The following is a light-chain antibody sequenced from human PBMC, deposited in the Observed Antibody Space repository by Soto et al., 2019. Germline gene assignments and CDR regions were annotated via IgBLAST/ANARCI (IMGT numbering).Light chain of an antibody. J-gene: IGKJ4*01. V-gene: IGKV3D-15*01. CDR1: HSVDSN. CDR3: QQYDKWPLT. CDR2: GAS. Sequence: IVMTQSPATLSVSPGEGATLSCRASHSVDSNLAWYQQKPGQAPRLLIFGASTRATGTPTRFSGGGSGTDFTLTISSLQSEDFGLYFCQQYDKWPLTFGGGTKVDIK.